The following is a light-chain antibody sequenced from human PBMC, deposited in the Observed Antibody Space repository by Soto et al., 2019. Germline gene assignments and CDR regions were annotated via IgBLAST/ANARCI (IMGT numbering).Light chain of an antibody. Sequence: DIQMTQSPSTLSGSVGERVTITCRASQTIISWLAWYQQIPGKAPKLLIYKASTLESGVPSRFSGSGSGTDFTLTIGCLQPDDFATYYCQHYNSYSEFTFGPGTRLQI. CDR3: QHYNSYSEFT. J-gene: IGKJ5*01. V-gene: IGKV1-5*03. CDR2: KAS. CDR1: QTIISW.